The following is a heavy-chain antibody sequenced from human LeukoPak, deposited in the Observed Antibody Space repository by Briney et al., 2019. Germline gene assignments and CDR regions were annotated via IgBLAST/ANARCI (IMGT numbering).Heavy chain of an antibody. CDR1: RFTFGSYS. D-gene: IGHD6-19*01. Sequence: GGSLRLSCAGSRFTFGSYSMNWVRQAPEKGLDWVSSIRSDSSHIYYADSVKGRFTISRDNAKNSLYLQMDSLRAEDTAVYYCVRVGSAWSSEYWGQGTLVTVSS. CDR2: IRSDSSHI. J-gene: IGHJ4*02. CDR3: VRVGSAWSSEY. V-gene: IGHV3-21*06.